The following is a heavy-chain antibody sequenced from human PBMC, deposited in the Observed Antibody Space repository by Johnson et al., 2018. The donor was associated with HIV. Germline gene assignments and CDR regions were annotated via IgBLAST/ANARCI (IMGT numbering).Heavy chain of an antibody. CDR3: AKEPLVRGVNAFDI. J-gene: IGHJ3*02. Sequence: QMQLVESGGGVVQPGGSLRLSCAASGFTFSNYGMHWVRQAPGKGLEWVAFIRHDGSKKYYADSVKGRFTISRYNSKNTLFLQMNSRRAEDTAVYYCAKEPLVRGVNAFDIWGQGTMVTVSS. V-gene: IGHV3-30*02. D-gene: IGHD3-10*01. CDR2: IRHDGSKK. CDR1: GFTFSNYG.